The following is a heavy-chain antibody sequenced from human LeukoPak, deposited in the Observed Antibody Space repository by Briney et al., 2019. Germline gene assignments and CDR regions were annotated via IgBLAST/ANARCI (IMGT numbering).Heavy chain of an antibody. CDR1: GFTFDDYA. V-gene: IGHV3-9*01. D-gene: IGHD3-16*01. CDR3: AKDMWDYDYVWGSYSGMVDY. CDR2: ISWNSGSI. Sequence: GGSLRLSCAASGFTFDDYAMHWVRQAPEKGLEWVSGISWNSGSIGYADSVKGRFTISRDNAKNSLYLQMNSLRAEDTALYYCAKDMWDYDYVWGSYSGMVDYWGQGTLVTVSS. J-gene: IGHJ4*02.